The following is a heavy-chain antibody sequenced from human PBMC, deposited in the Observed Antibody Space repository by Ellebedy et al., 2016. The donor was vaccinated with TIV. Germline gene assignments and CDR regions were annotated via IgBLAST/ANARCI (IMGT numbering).Heavy chain of an antibody. CDR1: GDSISNPY. V-gene: IGHV4-59*11. J-gene: IGHJ4*02. Sequence: GSLRLSXTVSGDSISNPYWSWIRQPPGKGLEWIGYIYYSGSTNYNPSLKSRVTISVDTSKNQFSLKLSSVTAADTAVYYCARAGTRGSGYYLDYFNYWGQGTLVTVSS. CDR3: ARAGTRGSGYYLDYFNY. D-gene: IGHD3-3*01. CDR2: IYYSGST.